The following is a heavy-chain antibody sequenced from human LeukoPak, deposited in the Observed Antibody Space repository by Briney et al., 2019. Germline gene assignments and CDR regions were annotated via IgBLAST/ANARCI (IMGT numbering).Heavy chain of an antibody. D-gene: IGHD1-26*01. CDR1: GGSISSGGYY. CDR3: ARGGAKGVGATDKDAFDI. V-gene: IGHV4-30-2*01. CDR2: IYHSGGT. J-gene: IGHJ3*02. Sequence: SEALSLTCTVSGGSISSGGYYWSWIRQPPGKGLEWIGYIYHSGGTYYNPSLKSRVTISVDRSKNQFSLKLSSVTAADTAVYYCARGGAKGVGATDKDAFDIWGQGTMVTVSS.